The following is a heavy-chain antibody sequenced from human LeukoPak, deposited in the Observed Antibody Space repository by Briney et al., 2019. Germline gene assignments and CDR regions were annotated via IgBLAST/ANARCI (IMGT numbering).Heavy chain of an antibody. CDR1: GFTFSGYG. Sequence: PGKSLRLSCAASGFTFSGYGMNWVRQAPSKGLEWVASISNGGNEFYADSVKGRFAISRDTSTNTLYLQMHSLRAEDTAVYYCARRMGDARYCSGYGCFPPDYWGQGTLVTVSS. D-gene: IGHD2-15*01. CDR2: ISNGGNE. CDR3: ARRMGDARYCSGYGCFPPDY. V-gene: IGHV3-30*01. J-gene: IGHJ4*02.